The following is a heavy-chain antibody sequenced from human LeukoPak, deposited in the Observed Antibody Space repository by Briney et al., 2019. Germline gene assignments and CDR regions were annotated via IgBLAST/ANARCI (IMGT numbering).Heavy chain of an antibody. CDR1: GGSISSYY. J-gene: IGHJ3*02. Sequence: SETLSLTCTVSGGSISSYYWSWIRQPAGKGLEWIGRIYTSGSTNYNPSLKSRVTMSVDTSKNQFSLKLSSVTAADTAVYYCARDTPRPPLRDPTGDAFDIWGQGTMVTVSS. CDR3: ARDTPRPPLRDPTGDAFDI. V-gene: IGHV4-4*07. CDR2: IYTSGST. D-gene: IGHD3-10*01.